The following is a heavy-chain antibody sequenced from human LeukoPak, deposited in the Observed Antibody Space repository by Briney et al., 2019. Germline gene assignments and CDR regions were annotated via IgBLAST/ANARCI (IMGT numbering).Heavy chain of an antibody. D-gene: IGHD3-22*01. V-gene: IGHV1-69*13. CDR2: IIPIFGTA. CDR1: GGTFSSYA. J-gene: IGHJ4*02. CDR3: AMGYYDSSGYYGVDY. Sequence: SVKVSCKASGGTFSSYAISWVRQAPGQGLEWMGGIIPIFGTANYAQKFQGRVTITADESTSTAYMELSSLRSEDTAVYYCAMGYYDSSGYYGVDYWGQGTLVTVSS.